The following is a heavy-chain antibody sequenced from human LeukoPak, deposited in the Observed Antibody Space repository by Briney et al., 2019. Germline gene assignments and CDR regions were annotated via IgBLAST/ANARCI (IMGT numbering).Heavy chain of an antibody. CDR2: MPYDGGKK. J-gene: IGHJ5*02. V-gene: IGHV3-30*10. CDR1: GFTFNSYV. CDR3: ARDQRYSNGWYGVFDL. D-gene: IGHD6-19*01. Sequence: PGGSLTLSCAASGFTFNSYVMHWVRQAPGEGLEWVAAMPYDGGKKYYTQSVEGRFTISRDNSKNTLYLQMDSLRAEDTAVDFCARDQRYSNGWYGVFDLWGQGTQVAVSS.